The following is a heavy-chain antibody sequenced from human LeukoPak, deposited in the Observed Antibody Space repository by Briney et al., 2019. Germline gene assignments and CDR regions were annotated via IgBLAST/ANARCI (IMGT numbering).Heavy chain of an antibody. Sequence: HPGGSLRLSCVVPGFTLRDYYMHWVRQAPGKGLVWVSHINNDGSITDYADSVKGRFTISRDNAKNTLYLQMNSLRAEDTAVYYCARGGVPYACDIWGQGTMVTVSS. J-gene: IGHJ3*02. CDR2: INNDGSIT. D-gene: IGHD3-10*01. V-gene: IGHV3-74*01. CDR3: ARGGVPYACDI. CDR1: GFTLRDYY.